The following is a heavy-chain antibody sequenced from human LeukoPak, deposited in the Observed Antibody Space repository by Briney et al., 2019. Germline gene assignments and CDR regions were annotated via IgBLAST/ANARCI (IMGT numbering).Heavy chain of an antibody. V-gene: IGHV3-23*01. CDR2: IGGGGGST. Sequence: RSGGSLRLSCSMSGLTLSHYAMSWVRQAPGKGLEWVSTIGGGGGSTDYTDSVRGRFTISRDNSKNTLYLQMSSLGAEDTAVYYCAKDGLVWFGELNWGQGTLVTVSS. J-gene: IGHJ4*02. CDR1: GLTLSHYA. D-gene: IGHD3-10*01. CDR3: AKDGLVWFGELN.